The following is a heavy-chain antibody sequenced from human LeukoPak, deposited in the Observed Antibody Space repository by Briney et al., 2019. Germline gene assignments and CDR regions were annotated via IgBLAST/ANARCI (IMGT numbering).Heavy chain of an antibody. Sequence: GRSLRLSCAASGFTFDDYAMHWVRQAPGKGLEWVSGISWNSGSIGYADSVKGRFTIPRDNAKNSLYLQMNSLRAEDTAVYYCARGQQQLVIDYWGQGTLVTVSS. D-gene: IGHD6-13*01. CDR3: ARGQQQLVIDY. J-gene: IGHJ4*02. CDR1: GFTFDDYA. V-gene: IGHV3-9*01. CDR2: ISWNSGSI.